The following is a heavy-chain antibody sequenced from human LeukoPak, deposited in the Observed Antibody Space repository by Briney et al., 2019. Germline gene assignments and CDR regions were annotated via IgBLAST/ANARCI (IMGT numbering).Heavy chain of an antibody. D-gene: IGHD2-8*01. CDR2: ISSYYI. CDR3: ARQKDDVTKLDY. CDR1: GFTLRSYG. V-gene: IGHV3-21*01. Sequence: PGGSLRLSCAASGFTLRSYGMNWVRQAPGKGLEWLSYISSYYIYYAHSVKGRFPISRDDAKNSLYLQMNSLRAEDTAVYYCARQKDDVTKLDYWGQGTLVTVSS. J-gene: IGHJ4*02.